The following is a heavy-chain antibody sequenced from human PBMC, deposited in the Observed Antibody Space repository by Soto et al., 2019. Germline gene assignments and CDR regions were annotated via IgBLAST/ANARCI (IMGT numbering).Heavy chain of an antibody. Sequence: EVPLVESGGGLVQPGRSLRLSCTGSGFTFGDYAMNWFRQAPGKGLEWVGFIRNKAYGETTQYAASVKGIFTISRDDSKSIAYLQMNSLKTEDTAVYYCTRCSGGSCWTVDYWGQGTLVTVSS. J-gene: IGHJ4*02. V-gene: IGHV3-49*03. CDR2: IRNKAYGETT. CDR1: GFTFGDYA. D-gene: IGHD2-15*01. CDR3: TRCSGGSCWTVDY.